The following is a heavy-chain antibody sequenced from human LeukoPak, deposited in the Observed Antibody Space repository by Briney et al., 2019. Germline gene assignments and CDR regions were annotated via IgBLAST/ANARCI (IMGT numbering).Heavy chain of an antibody. J-gene: IGHJ4*02. Sequence: SETLSLTCAVSGGSITGHHWSWIRQPAEKRVEWIGRIHTSGTTSYNPSLKSRVTMSVDTSQNQFSLKLSSVTAANTAIYYCARGGVVVAAATFDHWGQGTLVTVSS. CDR3: ARGGVVVAAATFDH. V-gene: IGHV4-4*07. CDR2: IHTSGTT. CDR1: GGSITGHH. D-gene: IGHD2-15*01.